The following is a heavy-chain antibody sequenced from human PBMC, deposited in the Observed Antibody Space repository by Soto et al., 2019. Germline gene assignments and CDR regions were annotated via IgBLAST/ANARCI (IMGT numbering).Heavy chain of an antibody. J-gene: IGHJ5*02. CDR2: IYHSGNT. CDR1: GDSISGSNW. D-gene: IGHD6-13*01. CDR3: VRVVWGVPAPGTSGWFDP. Sequence: QVQLQESGPGLVKPSGTLSLTCAVSGDSISGSNWWSWVRQSPGKGLEWIGEIYHSGNTNYNPSLKGRATISVDKCKNQFSLRLNSVTAADTAVYYCVRVVWGVPAPGTSGWFDPWGQGTLVTVSS. V-gene: IGHV4-4*02.